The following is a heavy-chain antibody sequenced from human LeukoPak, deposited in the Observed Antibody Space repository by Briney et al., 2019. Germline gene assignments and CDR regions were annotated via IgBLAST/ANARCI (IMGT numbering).Heavy chain of an antibody. D-gene: IGHD3-3*02. CDR1: GFTFSSYA. CDR3: ARGPTHFKYYFDY. CDR2: VSASGGRT. Sequence: PGGSLRLSCAASGFTFSSYAMSWVRQAPGKGLEWVSAVSASGGRTSYADSVKGRFTISRDNSKNTLYLQMNSLRAEDTAVYYCARGPTHFKYYFDYWGQGTLVTVSS. V-gene: IGHV3-23*01. J-gene: IGHJ4*02.